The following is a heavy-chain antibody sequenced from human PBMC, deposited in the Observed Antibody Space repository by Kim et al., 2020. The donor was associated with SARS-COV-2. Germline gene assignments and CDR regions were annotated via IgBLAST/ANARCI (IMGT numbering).Heavy chain of an antibody. V-gene: IGHV1-2*06. D-gene: IGHD3-22*01. CDR1: GYTFTGYY. CDR3: AREKRITMIPANHDAFDI. Sequence: ASVKVSCKASGYTFTGYYMHWVRQAPGQGLEWMGRINPNSGGTNYAQKFQGRVTMTRDTSISTAYMELSRLRSDDTAVYYCAREKRITMIPANHDAFDIWGQGTMVTVSS. J-gene: IGHJ3*02. CDR2: INPNSGGT.